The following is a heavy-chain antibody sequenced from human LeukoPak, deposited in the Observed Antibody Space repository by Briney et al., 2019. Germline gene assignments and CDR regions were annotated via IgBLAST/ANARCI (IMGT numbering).Heavy chain of an antibody. CDR3: VRHDYGSGTHFDY. CDR2: MHYSGNT. CDR1: GGSLSDYF. J-gene: IGHJ4*02. V-gene: IGHV4-34*01. D-gene: IGHD3-10*01. Sequence: KPSETLSLTCAVYGGSLSDYFWSWIRQPPGKGLEWIGSMHYSGNTYYNPSLKSRVTISVDTSRNQFSLKLSSVAAADTAVYYCVRHDYGSGTHFDYWGQGTLVTVSS.